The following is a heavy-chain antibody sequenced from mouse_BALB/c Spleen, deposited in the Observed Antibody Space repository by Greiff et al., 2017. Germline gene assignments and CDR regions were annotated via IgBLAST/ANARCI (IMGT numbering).Heavy chain of an antibody. CDR1: GFTFSSYA. V-gene: IGHV5-6-5*01. CDR3: ARRIYYDYDEKDYFDY. J-gene: IGHJ2*01. Sequence: EVKLVESGGGLVKPGGSLKLSCAASGFTFSSYAMSWVRQTPEKRLEWVASISSGGSTYYPDSVKGRFTISRDNARNILYLQMSSLRSEDTAMYYCARRIYYDYDEKDYFDYWGQGTTLTVSS. CDR2: ISSGGST. D-gene: IGHD2-4*01.